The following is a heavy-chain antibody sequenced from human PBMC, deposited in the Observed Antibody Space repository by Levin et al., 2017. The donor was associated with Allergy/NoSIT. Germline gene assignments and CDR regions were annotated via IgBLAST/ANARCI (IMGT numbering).Heavy chain of an antibody. Sequence: GGSLRLSCAASGFTFSNAWMSWVRQAPGKGLEWVGRIKSKTDGGTTDYAAPVKGRFTISRDDSKNTLYLQMNSLKTEDTAVYYCTTDLLGYDSSGFDYWGQGTLVTVSS. V-gene: IGHV3-15*01. D-gene: IGHD3-22*01. CDR2: IKSKTDGGTT. CDR1: GFTFSNAW. CDR3: TTDLLGYDSSGFDY. J-gene: IGHJ4*02.